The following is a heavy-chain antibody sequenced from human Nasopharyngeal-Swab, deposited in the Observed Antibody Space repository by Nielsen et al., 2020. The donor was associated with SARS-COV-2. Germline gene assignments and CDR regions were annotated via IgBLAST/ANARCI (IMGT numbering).Heavy chain of an antibody. D-gene: IGHD4-11*01. CDR2: INHSGST. J-gene: IGHJ4*02. CDR3: ARHDYSNYN. Sequence: SETLSLTCAVYGGSFSGYYWSWIRQPPGKGLEWIGEINHSGSTNYNPSLKSRVTISVDTSKNQFSLKLSSVTAADTAVCYCARHDYSNYNWGQGTLVTVSS. V-gene: IGHV4-34*01. CDR1: GGSFSGYY.